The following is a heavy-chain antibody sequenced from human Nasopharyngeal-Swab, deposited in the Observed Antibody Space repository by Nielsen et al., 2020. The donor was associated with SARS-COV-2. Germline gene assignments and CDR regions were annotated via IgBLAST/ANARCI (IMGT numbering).Heavy chain of an antibody. D-gene: IGHD3-16*01. V-gene: IGHV1-24*01. CDR2: FDPEDGET. CDR1: AYTLTELS. CDR3: ATATVWGYGLDV. J-gene: IGHJ6*02. Sequence: ASVKVSCKLSAYTLTELSMHWVRQAPGKGLVWMGSFDPEDGETVYAQKFQGRVTMTEDTSTETAYMELSSLRSEDTALYFCATATVWGYGLDVWGQGTSVTVSS.